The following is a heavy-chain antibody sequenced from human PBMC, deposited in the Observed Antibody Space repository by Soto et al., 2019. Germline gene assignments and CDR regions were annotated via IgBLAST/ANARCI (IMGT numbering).Heavy chain of an antibody. J-gene: IGHJ3*02. Sequence: GGSLRLSCAASGFTFSSYSMNWVRQAPGKGLEWVSYISTRSSIYYADSVKGRFTISRDNAKNSLYLQMNSLRAEDTAVYYCARAYAAGKGDAFDIWGQGTMVTVSS. D-gene: IGHD6-13*01. CDR1: GFTFSSYS. V-gene: IGHV3-48*01. CDR2: ISTRSSI. CDR3: ARAYAAGKGDAFDI.